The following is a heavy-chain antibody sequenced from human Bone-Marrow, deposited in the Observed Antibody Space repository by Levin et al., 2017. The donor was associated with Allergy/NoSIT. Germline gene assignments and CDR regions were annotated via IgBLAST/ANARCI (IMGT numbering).Heavy chain of an antibody. Sequence: WIRQAPGKGLEWVSSISASGGNTYYADSVQGRFTISRDNSENTLYLQVNFLRAEDTAVYYCAKEPSHHYYYGMDVWGQGTTVTVSS. CDR3: AKEPSHHYYYGMDV. CDR2: ISASGGNT. J-gene: IGHJ6*02. V-gene: IGHV3-23*01.